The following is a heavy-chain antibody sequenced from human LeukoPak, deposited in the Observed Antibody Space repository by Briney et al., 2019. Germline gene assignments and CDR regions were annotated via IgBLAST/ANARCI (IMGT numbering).Heavy chain of an antibody. CDR2: IYTSGST. D-gene: IGHD3-3*01. CDR1: GGSISSYY. V-gene: IGHV4-4*07. CDR3: AREYPARITIFGVTYYYYMDV. Sequence: SETLSLTCTVSGGSISSYYWSWIRQPAGKGLEWIGRIYTSGSTNYNPSLKSRVTMSVDTSKNQFSLKLSSVTAADTAVYYCAREYPARITIFGVTYYYYMDVWGKGTTVTVSS. J-gene: IGHJ6*03.